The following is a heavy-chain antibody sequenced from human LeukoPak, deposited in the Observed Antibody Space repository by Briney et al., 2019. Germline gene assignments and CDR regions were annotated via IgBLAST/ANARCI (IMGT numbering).Heavy chain of an antibody. Sequence: GGSLRLSCAASGFTFTIYWMSWVRQAPGKGLEWVANIRQDGGEKYYVDSVKGRFTISRDNAKNSLYLQMNSLRAEDTAVYYCARPPYSSGYPFDYWGQGTLVTVSS. V-gene: IGHV3-7*04. J-gene: IGHJ4*02. D-gene: IGHD3-22*01. CDR2: IRQDGGEK. CDR1: GFTFTIYW. CDR3: ARPPYSSGYPFDY.